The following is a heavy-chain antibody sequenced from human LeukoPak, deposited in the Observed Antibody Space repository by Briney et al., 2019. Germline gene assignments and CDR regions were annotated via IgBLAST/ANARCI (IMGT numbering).Heavy chain of an antibody. J-gene: IGHJ5*02. V-gene: IGHV1-69*13. CDR2: IIPIFGTA. CDR1: GGTFSSYA. D-gene: IGHD2-2*01. Sequence: GASVKVSCKASGGTFSSYAISWVRQAPGQGLEWMGGIIPIFGTANYAQKFQGRVTITADESTSTAYMELSSLRSEDTAVYYCARGQDPRVVVVPAARGDWFDPWGQGTLVTVSS. CDR3: ARGQDPRVVVVPAARGDWFDP.